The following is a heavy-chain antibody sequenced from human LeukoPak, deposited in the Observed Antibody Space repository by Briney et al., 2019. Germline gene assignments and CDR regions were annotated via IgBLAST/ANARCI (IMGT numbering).Heavy chain of an antibody. CDR3: ARDAVDTANAV. CDR1: GFTFSSYA. Sequence: GGSLRLSCSASGFTFSSYAMHWVRQAPGKGLVWVSHINSDGSITSYADSVKGRFTISRDNAKNTLYLQMNSLRAEDTAVYYCARDAVDTANAVWGQGTTVTVSS. D-gene: IGHD5-18*01. CDR2: INSDGSIT. V-gene: IGHV3-74*01. J-gene: IGHJ6*02.